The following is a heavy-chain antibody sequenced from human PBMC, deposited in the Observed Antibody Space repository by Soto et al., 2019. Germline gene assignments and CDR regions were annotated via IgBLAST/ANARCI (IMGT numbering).Heavy chain of an antibody. CDR3: ALQDVVRYFYWSTDRIAY. CDR1: GCSLSTSGVG. J-gene: IGHJ4*02. Sequence: QITLKESGPTLVKPTQTLTLTCTFSGCSLSTSGVGVGWIRQPPGKALEWLSLIYWEDDKRYSPSLRSRLTITKDTGKNQVVLTRTNMDPVDTATYYWALQDVVRYFYWSTDRIAYWGQGTLVTVSS. D-gene: IGHD3-9*01. V-gene: IGHV2-5*02. CDR2: IYWEDDK.